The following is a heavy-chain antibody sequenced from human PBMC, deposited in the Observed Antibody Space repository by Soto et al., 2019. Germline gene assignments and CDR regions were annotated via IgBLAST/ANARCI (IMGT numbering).Heavy chain of an antibody. CDR1: GGSISSGGYS. J-gene: IGHJ5*02. CDR2: IYHSGST. V-gene: IGHV4-30-2*01. Sequence: KASETLSLTCAVSGGSISSGGYSWSWIRQPPGKGLEWIGYIYHSGSTYYNPSLKSRVTISVDRSKNQFSLKLSSVTAADTAVYYCARASHPPSSTSFVVFDPWGQGTLVTVSS. D-gene: IGHD2-2*01. CDR3: ARASHPPSSTSFVVFDP.